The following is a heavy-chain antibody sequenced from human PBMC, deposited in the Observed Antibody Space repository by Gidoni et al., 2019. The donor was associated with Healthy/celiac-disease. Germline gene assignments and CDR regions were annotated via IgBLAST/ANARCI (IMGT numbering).Heavy chain of an antibody. V-gene: IGHV3-23*01. J-gene: IGHJ3*02. D-gene: IGHD5-12*01. CDR2: ISGSGGST. Sequence: EVQLLESGGGLVQPGGSLRLPCPSSGFTFSSYAMSWVRQAPGKGLEWVSAISGSGGSTYYADSVKGRFTISRDNSKNTLYLQMNSLRAEDTAVYYCAKDRGYDYGGAFDIWGQGTMVTVSS. CDR3: AKDRGYDYGGAFDI. CDR1: GFTFSSYA.